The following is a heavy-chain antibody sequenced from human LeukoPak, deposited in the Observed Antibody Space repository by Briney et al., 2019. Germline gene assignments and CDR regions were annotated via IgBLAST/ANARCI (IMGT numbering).Heavy chain of an antibody. D-gene: IGHD6-6*01. V-gene: IGHV3-21*01. CDR3: ARDGYSSSSFDF. CDR2: IRSSSTYI. J-gene: IGHJ4*02. CDR1: GFIFSSYN. Sequence: GGSLRLSCAASGFIFSSYNMNWVRQAPGKGLEWVAFIRSSSTYIYYGDSVKGRFSISRDNAKNSLYLQMNSLRAEDTAVYYCARDGYSSSSFDFWGQGTLVTVSS.